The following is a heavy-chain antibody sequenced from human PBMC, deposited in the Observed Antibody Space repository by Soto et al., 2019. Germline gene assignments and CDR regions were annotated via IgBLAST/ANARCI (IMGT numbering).Heavy chain of an antibody. D-gene: IGHD4-17*01. CDR2: IIPIFCTA. V-gene: IGHV1-69*12. J-gene: IGHJ4*02. Sequence: QVQLVQSGAEVKKPGSSVKVSCKASGGTFSSYSISWVRQAPGQWLEWMGGIIPIFCTADYAQKFQGRVTITAHESTSAAYMELSSLRSEDTAVYYCARDGGVYDYRPFDYWGKGTLVTVSS. CDR3: ARDGGVYDYRPFDY. CDR1: GGTFSSYS.